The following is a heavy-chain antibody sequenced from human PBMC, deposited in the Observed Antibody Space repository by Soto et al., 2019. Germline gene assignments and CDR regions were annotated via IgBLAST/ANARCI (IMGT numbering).Heavy chain of an antibody. V-gene: IGHV4-38-2*02. J-gene: IGHJ6*02. CDR2: IYYSGST. Sequence: SETLSLTCTVSGYSISSGSYWGWIRQPPGKGPEWIGSIYYSGSTYYNPSLKSRVTISVDTSKNQFSLKLSSVTAADTAVYYCARSIMCSSTTCGGPYYYYYYGMDVWGQGTTVTVSS. D-gene: IGHD2-2*01. CDR1: GYSISSGSY. CDR3: ARSIMCSSTTCGGPYYYYYYGMDV.